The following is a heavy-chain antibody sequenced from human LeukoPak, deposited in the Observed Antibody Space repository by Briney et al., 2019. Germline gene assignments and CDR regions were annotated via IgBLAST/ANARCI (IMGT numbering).Heavy chain of an antibody. V-gene: IGHV4-59*05. CDR1: GVSISSGY. CDR3: ATRGTYSGNYVFDY. Sequence: PSETLSLTCTVSGVSISSGYWSWIRQPPGKGLEWIGSISYSGSTYYNPSLKSRVIISGDSSKNQFSLKLGAVTAADTAVFYCATRGTYSGNYVFDYWGRGTLVTVSS. CDR2: ISYSGST. J-gene: IGHJ4*02. D-gene: IGHD1-26*01.